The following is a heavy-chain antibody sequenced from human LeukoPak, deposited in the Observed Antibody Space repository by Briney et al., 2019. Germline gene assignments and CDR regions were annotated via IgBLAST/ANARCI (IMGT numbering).Heavy chain of an antibody. J-gene: IGHJ6*02. D-gene: IGHD3-9*01. CDR1: GFTFSSYA. CDR2: ISYDGSNK. CDR3: ARPVDKQDYYYYGMDV. V-gene: IGHV3-30-3*01. Sequence: GGSLRLSCAASGFTFSSYAMHWVRQAPGKGLEWVAVISYDGSNKYYADSVKGRFTISRDNSKNTLYLQMNSLRAEDTAVYYCARPVDKQDYYYYGMDVWGQGTTVTVSS.